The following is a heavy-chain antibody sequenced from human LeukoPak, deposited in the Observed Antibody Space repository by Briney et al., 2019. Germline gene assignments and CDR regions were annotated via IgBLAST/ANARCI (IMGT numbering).Heavy chain of an antibody. D-gene: IGHD1-26*01. CDR3: ARGILVGAIFDY. V-gene: IGHV4-39*07. CDR1: GGSISSSSYY. CDR2: IYYSGST. Sequence: SETLSLTCTVSGGSISSSSYYWGWIRQPPGKGLEWIGSIYYSGSTYYNPSLKSRVTISVDTSKNQFSLKLSSVTAADTAVYYCARGILVGAIFDYWGQGTLVTVSS. J-gene: IGHJ4*02.